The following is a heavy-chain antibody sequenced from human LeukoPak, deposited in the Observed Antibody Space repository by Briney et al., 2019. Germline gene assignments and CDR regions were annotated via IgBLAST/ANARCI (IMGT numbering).Heavy chain of an antibody. D-gene: IGHD3-22*01. CDR2: IYPGDSDT. CDR3: ARHGDSSGYSPNWFDP. CDR1: GYKFTSSW. V-gene: IGHV5-51*01. Sequence: GESLKISCKGSGYKFTSSWIGWVRQMPGKGLEWMGIIYPGDSDTRYSPSFQGQVTISADKSINTAYLQWSSLKASDTAMYYCARHGDSSGYSPNWFDPWGQGTLVTVSS. J-gene: IGHJ5*02.